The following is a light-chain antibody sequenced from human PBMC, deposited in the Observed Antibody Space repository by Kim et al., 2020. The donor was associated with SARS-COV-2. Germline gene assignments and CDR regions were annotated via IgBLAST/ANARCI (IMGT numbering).Light chain of an antibody. CDR3: QQFDNLPMFT. V-gene: IGKV1-33*01. J-gene: IGKJ2*01. CDR1: QDISNY. Sequence: ASVGDRVTITCQASQDISNYLNWYQQKPGKAPKLLIYDASNLETGVPSRFSGSGSGTDFTFTISSLQPEDIATYYCQQFDNLPMFTFGQGTKLEI. CDR2: DAS.